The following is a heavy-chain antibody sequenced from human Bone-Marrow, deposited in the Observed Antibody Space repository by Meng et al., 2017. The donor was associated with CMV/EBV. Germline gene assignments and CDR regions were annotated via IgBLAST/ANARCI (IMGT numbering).Heavy chain of an antibody. D-gene: IGHD1-26*01. J-gene: IGHJ4*02. CDR2: IIPILGIA. CDR3: ARTRNEWELWVGFDY. Sequence: SVKVSCKASGGTFSSYAISWVRQAPGQGLEWMGGIIPILGIANYAQKFQGRVTITADKSTSTAYMELSSVTAADTAVYYCARTRNEWELWVGFDYWGQGTLVTVSS. V-gene: IGHV1-69*10. CDR1: GGTFSSYA.